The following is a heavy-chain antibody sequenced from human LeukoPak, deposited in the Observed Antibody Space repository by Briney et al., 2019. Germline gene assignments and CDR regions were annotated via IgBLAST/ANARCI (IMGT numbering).Heavy chain of an antibody. CDR3: AAGYSSGWNPYYYYGMDV. CDR1: GGTFSSYA. CDR2: IIPIFGTA. D-gene: IGHD6-19*01. Sequence: RASVKVSCKASGGTFSSYAISWVRQAPGQGLEWMGGIIPIFGTANYAQKFQGRVTITADESTSTAYMELSSLRSEDTAVYYCAAGYSSGWNPYYYYGMDVWGQGTTVTVSS. V-gene: IGHV1-69*13. J-gene: IGHJ6*02.